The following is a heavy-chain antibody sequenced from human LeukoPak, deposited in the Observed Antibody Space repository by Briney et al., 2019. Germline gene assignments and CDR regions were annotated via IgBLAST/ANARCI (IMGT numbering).Heavy chain of an antibody. CDR1: GFTFTTSA. Sequence: GGSLRLSCAASGFTFTTSAMSWVRQAPGKGLEWVAFIRYDGSNKYYADSVKGRFTISRDNSKNTLYLQMNSLRAEDTAVYYCASGESMIVVVKGLDYWGQGTLVTVSS. CDR3: ASGESMIVVVKGLDY. J-gene: IGHJ4*02. V-gene: IGHV3-30*02. CDR2: IRYDGSNK. D-gene: IGHD3-22*01.